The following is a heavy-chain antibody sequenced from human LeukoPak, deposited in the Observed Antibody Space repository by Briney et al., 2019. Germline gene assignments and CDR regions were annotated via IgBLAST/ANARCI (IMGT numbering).Heavy chain of an antibody. V-gene: IGHV4-59*01. J-gene: IGHJ4*02. CDR3: ARGRGWLRSTPFDY. CDR1: GGSISTYY. CDR2: IYYSGST. D-gene: IGHD5-12*01. Sequence: SETLSLTCTVSGGSISTYYWSWIRQPPGKGLEWIGYIYYSGSTNYNPSLKSRVTISVDTSKNQFSLKLSSVTAADTAVYYCARGRGWLRSTPFDYWGQGTLVTVSS.